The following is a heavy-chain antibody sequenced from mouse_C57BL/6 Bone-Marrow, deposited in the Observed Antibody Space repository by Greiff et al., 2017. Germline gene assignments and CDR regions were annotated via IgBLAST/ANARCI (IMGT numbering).Heavy chain of an antibody. CDR3: ARSGDGYYVYYFDY. V-gene: IGHV1-82*01. J-gene: IGHJ2*01. Sequence: VQLQQSGPELVKPGASVKISCKASGYAFSSSWMNWVKQRPGKGLEWIGRIYPGDGDTNYNGKFKGKATLTADKSSSTAYMQLSSLTSEDSAVYFCARSGDGYYVYYFDYGGQGTTLTVSS. CDR1: GYAFSSSW. CDR2: IYPGDGDT. D-gene: IGHD2-3*01.